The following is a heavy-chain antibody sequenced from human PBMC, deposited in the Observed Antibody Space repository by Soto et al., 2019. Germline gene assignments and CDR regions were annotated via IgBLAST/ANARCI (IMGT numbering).Heavy chain of an antibody. CDR2: INPNSGGT. CDR3: ARGDYDFWSGLYDY. D-gene: IGHD3-3*01. V-gene: IGHV1-2*04. J-gene: IGHJ4*02. CDR1: GYTXTGYY. Sequence: ASVKVSCKASGYTXTGYYMHWVRHAPGQGLEWMGWINPNSGGTNYAQKFQGWVTMTRDTSISTAYMELSRLRSDDTAVYYCARGDYDFWSGLYDYWGQGTLVTVSS.